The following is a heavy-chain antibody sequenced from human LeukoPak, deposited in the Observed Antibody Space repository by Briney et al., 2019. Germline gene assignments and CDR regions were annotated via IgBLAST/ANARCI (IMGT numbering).Heavy chain of an antibody. V-gene: IGHV3-30*04. CDR2: ISYDGSNK. CDR3: ARGCATLTLGVYYYYYMDV. J-gene: IGHJ6*03. D-gene: IGHD4-17*01. Sequence: GGSLRLSCAASGFTFSSYAMHWVRQAPGKGLEWVAVISYDGSNKYYADSVKGRFTISRDNSKNTLYLQMNSLRAEDTAVYYCARGCATLTLGVYYYYYMDVWGKGTTVTVSS. CDR1: GFTFSSYA.